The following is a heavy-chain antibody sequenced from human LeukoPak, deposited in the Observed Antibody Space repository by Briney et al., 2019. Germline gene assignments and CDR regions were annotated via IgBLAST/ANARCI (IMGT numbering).Heavy chain of an antibody. CDR3: AREVYYGSGTDMGADAFDI. CDR1: GGSISSYY. Sequence: SETLSLTCTVSGGSISSYYWSWIRQPPGKGLEWIGYIYYSGSTNYNPSLKSRVTISVDTSKNQFSLKLSSVTAADTAVYYCAREVYYGSGTDMGADAFDIWGQGTMVTVSS. CDR2: IYYSGST. D-gene: IGHD3-10*01. J-gene: IGHJ3*02. V-gene: IGHV4-59*01.